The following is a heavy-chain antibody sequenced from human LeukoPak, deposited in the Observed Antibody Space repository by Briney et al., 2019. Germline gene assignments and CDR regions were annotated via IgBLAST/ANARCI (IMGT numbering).Heavy chain of an antibody. CDR3: ARYSSGWSFYFDY. Sequence: SETLSLTCTVSGGSISPYYWSWIRQPPGKGLEWIGYIYYSGSTNYNPSLKSRVTISLDTSKNQFSLNLRSVTAADTAVYYCARYSSGWSFYFDYWGQGTLVTVSS. D-gene: IGHD6-19*01. J-gene: IGHJ4*02. V-gene: IGHV4-59*08. CDR1: GGSISPYY. CDR2: IYYSGST.